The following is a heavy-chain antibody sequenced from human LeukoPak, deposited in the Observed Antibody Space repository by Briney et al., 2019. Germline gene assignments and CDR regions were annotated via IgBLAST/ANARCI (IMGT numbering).Heavy chain of an antibody. V-gene: IGHV3-48*04. CDR3: ARDERGYSYGHDY. CDR1: GFTFSSYS. D-gene: IGHD5-18*01. CDR2: ISSSSSTI. Sequence: GGSLRLSCAASGFTFSSYSMNWVRQAPGKGLEWVSYISSSSSTIYYADSVKGRFTISRDNAKNSLYLQMNSLRAEDTAVYYCARDERGYSYGHDYWGQGTLVTVSS. J-gene: IGHJ4*02.